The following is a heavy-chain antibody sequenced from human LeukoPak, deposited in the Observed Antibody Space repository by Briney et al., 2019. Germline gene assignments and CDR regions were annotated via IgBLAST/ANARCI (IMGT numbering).Heavy chain of an antibody. CDR3: ATEYGSGSYFRWFDY. CDR2: IYSGGST. D-gene: IGHD3-10*01. V-gene: IGHV3-53*01. Sequence: GGSLRLSCAASGFTVSSNYMSWVRQAPGKGLEWVSVIYSGGSTYYADSVKGRFTISRDNANNSLYLQINSLRAEDTAVYYCATEYGSGSYFRWFDYWGQGTLVTVSS. CDR1: GFTVSSNY. J-gene: IGHJ4*02.